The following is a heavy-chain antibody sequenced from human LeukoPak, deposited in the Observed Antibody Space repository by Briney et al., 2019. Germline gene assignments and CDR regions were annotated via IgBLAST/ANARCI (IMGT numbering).Heavy chain of an antibody. J-gene: IGHJ3*02. CDR2: ISAYNGNT. CDR3: AIQEGYYYDSSGYPGEAFDI. V-gene: IGHV1-18*01. Sequence: ASVKVSCKASGYTLATYGISWVRQAPGQGLEWMGWISAYNGNTNYAQKLQGRVTMTTDTSTSTAYMELSRLRSDDTAVYYCAIQEGYYYDSSGYPGEAFDIWGQGTMVTVSS. CDR1: GYTLATYG. D-gene: IGHD3-22*01.